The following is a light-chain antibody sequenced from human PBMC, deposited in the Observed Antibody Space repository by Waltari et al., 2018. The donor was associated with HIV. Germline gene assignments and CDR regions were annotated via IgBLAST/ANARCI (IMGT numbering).Light chain of an antibody. CDR1: VRDIGTYNL. J-gene: IGLJ1*01. V-gene: IGLV2-23*02. CDR3: CSYAGPDTFFV. Sequence: QSGLIQPASVSGSLGQSITIFCNGSVRDIGTYNLVSLYQQFPGKAPKVIISEVSKRPSGISDRFSGSKSANSASLRISGLRPEDEADYFCCSYAGPDTFFVFGGGT. CDR2: EVS.